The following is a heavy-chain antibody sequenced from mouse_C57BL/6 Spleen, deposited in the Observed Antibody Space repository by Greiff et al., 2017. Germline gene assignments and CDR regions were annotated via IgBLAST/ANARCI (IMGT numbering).Heavy chain of an antibody. CDR2: IYPGDGDT. CDR1: GYVFSSYW. J-gene: IGHJ2*01. D-gene: IGHD2-4*01. V-gene: IGHV1-80*01. Sequence: QVQLKESGAELVKPGASVKISCKASGYVFSSYWMNWVKQRPGKGLEWIGQIYPGDGDTNYNGKFKGKATLTADKSSSTAYMQLSSLTSEDSAVYFCARYYDPKGYYFDYWGQGTTLTVSS. CDR3: ARYYDPKGYYFDY.